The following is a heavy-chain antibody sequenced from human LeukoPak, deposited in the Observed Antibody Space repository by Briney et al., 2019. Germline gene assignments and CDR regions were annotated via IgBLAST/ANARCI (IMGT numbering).Heavy chain of an antibody. CDR2: INHSGST. CDR3: ARGLSAIVY. CDR1: GGSFSGYY. J-gene: IGHJ4*02. D-gene: IGHD2-15*01. V-gene: IGHV4-34*01. Sequence: SETLSLTCAVYGGSFSGYYWSWIRQPPGKGLEWIGEINHSGSTNYNPSLKSRVTISVDTSKNQFSLKLSSVAAADTAVYYCARGLSAIVYWGQGTLVTVSS.